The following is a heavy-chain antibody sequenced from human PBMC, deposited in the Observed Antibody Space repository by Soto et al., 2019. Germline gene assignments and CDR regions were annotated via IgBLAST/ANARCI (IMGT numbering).Heavy chain of an antibody. CDR1: GFTFSDYY. J-gene: IGHJ6*02. CDR3: ARRSLFGHYGMDV. Sequence: GGSLRLSCAASGFTFSDYYMSWIRQAPGKGLEWVSYISSSGSTIYYADSVKGRFTISRDNAKNSLYLLMNSLRAEDTAVYYCARRSLFGHYGMDVWGQGTTVTVSS. CDR2: ISSSGSTI. V-gene: IGHV3-11*01. D-gene: IGHD3-10*01.